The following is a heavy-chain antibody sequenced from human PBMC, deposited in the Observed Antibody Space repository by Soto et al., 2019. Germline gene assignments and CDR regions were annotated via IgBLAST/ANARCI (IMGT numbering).Heavy chain of an antibody. CDR2: ISYDGSNK. CDR3: AGDIVLIVGT. CDR1: GFTLSSYA. V-gene: IGHV3-30-3*01. J-gene: IGHJ5*02. Sequence: GGSLRLSCAASGFTLSSYAMHWVRQAPGKGLEWVAVISYDGSNKYYADSVKGRFTISRDNSKNTLYLQMNSLRAEDTAVYYCAGDIVLIVGTWGQGTLVTVSS. D-gene: IGHD2-8*01.